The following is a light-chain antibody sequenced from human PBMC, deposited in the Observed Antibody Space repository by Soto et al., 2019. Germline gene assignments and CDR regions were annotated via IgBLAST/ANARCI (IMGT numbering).Light chain of an antibody. CDR2: EGS. CDR1: SSDVGSYNL. J-gene: IGLJ3*02. CDR3: CSYAGSSTP. Sequence: QSVLTQPASVSGSPGQSITISCTGTSSDVGSYNLVSWYQQHPGKAPKLMIYEGSKRPSGVSNRFSGSKSGNTASLTISGLQTEDEADYYFCSYAGSSTPFGGGTKLTVL. V-gene: IGLV2-23*01.